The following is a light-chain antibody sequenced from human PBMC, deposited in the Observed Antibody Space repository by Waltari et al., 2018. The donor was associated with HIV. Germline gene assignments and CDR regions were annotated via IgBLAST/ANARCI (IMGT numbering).Light chain of an antibody. V-gene: IGLV2-11*01. J-gene: IGLJ3*02. CDR2: EVI. CDR1: SSDVGGYDS. Sequence: QSALTQPRSVSGSPGQPVTISCTGTSSDVGGYDSVPWYLQHPGKVPKLIINEVIKRPSGVPDRFSGFKSGNTASLTISGLQTEDEADYFCCSYAGTYTYVLFGGGTKLTVL. CDR3: CSYAGTYTYVL.